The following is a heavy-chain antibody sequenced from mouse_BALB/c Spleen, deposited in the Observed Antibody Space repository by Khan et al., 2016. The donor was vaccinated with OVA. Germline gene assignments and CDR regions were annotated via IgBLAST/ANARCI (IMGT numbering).Heavy chain of an antibody. CDR1: GYSITSNYA. Sequence: EVQLQESGPGLVKPSQSLSLTCTATGYSITSNYAWYWIRQLPGNKLEWMGYISYSGSTSYNASLKSRISITRDTSKNQFFLQMNSVNTEDAATYYCARWNYYGYAMDYWGQGTSVTVSS. V-gene: IGHV3-2*02. CDR2: ISYSGST. J-gene: IGHJ4*01. D-gene: IGHD1-1*01. CDR3: ARWNYYGYAMDY.